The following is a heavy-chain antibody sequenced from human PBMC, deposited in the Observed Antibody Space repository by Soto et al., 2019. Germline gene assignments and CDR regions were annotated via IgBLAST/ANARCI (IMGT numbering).Heavy chain of an antibody. CDR2: IWYDGSNK. V-gene: IGHV3-33*01. CDR3: ARALVDRAAAGVIIDD. CDR1: GFTFSSYG. Sequence: VGSLRLSCAASGFTFSSYGMHWVRQAPGKGLEWVAVIWYDGSNKYYADSVKGRFTISRDNSKNTLYLKMNSLRAEDTAVYYCARALVDRAAAGVIIDDWGQGTLVTVSS. D-gene: IGHD6-13*01. J-gene: IGHJ4*02.